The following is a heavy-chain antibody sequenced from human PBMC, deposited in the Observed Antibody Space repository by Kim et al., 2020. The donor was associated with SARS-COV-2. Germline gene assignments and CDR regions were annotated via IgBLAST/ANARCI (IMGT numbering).Heavy chain of an antibody. V-gene: IGHV3-30*01. D-gene: IGHD3-22*01. Sequence: RFTISRDNSKNTLYLQMNSLRAEDTAVYYCARLNGKYYYDSSGYMREFDYWGQGTLVTVSS. CDR3: ARLNGKYYYDSSGYMREFDY. J-gene: IGHJ4*02.